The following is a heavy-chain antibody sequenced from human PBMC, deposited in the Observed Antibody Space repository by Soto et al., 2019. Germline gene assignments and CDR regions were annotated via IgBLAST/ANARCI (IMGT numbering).Heavy chain of an antibody. V-gene: IGHV3-21*01. J-gene: IGHJ5*02. CDR3: TRDASRDSGAHGWFDP. D-gene: IGHD6-25*01. CDR1: GFTFRSFT. Sequence: PGESLGLACSASGFTFRSFTMNWVRQAPGEGLEWVSTISSNSAYIYYTDALRGRFTISRDNAKNSLHLQMNSLRAEDTAVYYCTRDASRDSGAHGWFDPWGPGTLVTVSS. CDR2: ISSNSAYI.